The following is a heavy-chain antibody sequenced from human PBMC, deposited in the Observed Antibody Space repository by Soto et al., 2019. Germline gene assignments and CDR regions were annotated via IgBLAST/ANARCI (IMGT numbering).Heavy chain of an antibody. D-gene: IGHD6-19*01. J-gene: IGHJ5*02. CDR3: ARDAAGAANWFGP. V-gene: IGHV4-61*01. Sequence: QVHLQESGPGLVKPSETLSLTCTVSGASVSTGTYSWNWIRQLPGKRLEWIGSFYYSGSTNYNHSLRSRVAISVDTSKNQFSLRLTSVTAADTAVYYCARDAAGAANWFGPWGQGTLVTVSS. CDR1: GASVSTGTYS. CDR2: FYYSGST.